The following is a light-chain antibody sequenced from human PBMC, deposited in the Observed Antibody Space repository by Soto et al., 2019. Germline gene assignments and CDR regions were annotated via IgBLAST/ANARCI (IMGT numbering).Light chain of an antibody. Sequence: DIQMTQSPSSLSASVGDRVTITCRASQGISNHLAWYQQKPEKVPKLLIYAASTLQSGVPSRFSGSGSGTDFTLTISSLQPEDVATYYCQKYNSAPQWTFGQGTKVEIK. V-gene: IGKV1-27*01. CDR3: QKYNSAPQWT. CDR2: AAS. J-gene: IGKJ1*01. CDR1: QGISNH.